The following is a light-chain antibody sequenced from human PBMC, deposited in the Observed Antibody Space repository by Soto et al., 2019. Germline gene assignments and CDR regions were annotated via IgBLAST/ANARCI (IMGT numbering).Light chain of an antibody. V-gene: IGKV1-5*03. Sequence: DIQMTQSPSTLPRSVGDRVTITSRASQTISSWLAWYQQKPGKAPKLLIYKASTLKSGVPSRFSGSGSGTEFTLTINSLQPDDSATYYCQQYHTYWWTFGQGTKVDIK. CDR3: QQYHTYWWT. CDR2: KAS. CDR1: QTISSW. J-gene: IGKJ1*01.